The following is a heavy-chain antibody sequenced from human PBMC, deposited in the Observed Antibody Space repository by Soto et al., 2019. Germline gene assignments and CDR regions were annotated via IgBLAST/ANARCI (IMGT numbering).Heavy chain of an antibody. CDR2: INGGNGDT. J-gene: IGHJ5*02. D-gene: IGHD1-1*01. CDR1: GYTFSSHA. CDR3: AHRLKYSANWQTGWFDP. V-gene: IGHV1-3*01. Sequence: ASVKVSCKASGYTFSSHATHWVRQAPGQRLEWMGWINGGNGDTKYSQKFQDRVTITRDTSASTAYMELSSLRSEDTAVYYCAHRLKYSANWQTGWFDPWGQGTLVTVSS.